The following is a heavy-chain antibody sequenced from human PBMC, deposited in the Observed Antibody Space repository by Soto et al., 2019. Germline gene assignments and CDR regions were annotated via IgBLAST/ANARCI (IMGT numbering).Heavy chain of an antibody. J-gene: IGHJ5*02. CDR3: ATGGIAGHWFDP. Sequence: QVQLQESGPGLVKPSQTLSLTCTVSGDSISNGGFYYSWIRQHPGQGLEWVGYIFHSGSTLSNPSLRSRVTLSADTSKNQLFLKLTSVTAADTAVYYCATGGIAGHWFDPWGQGTLVTVSA. V-gene: IGHV4-31*03. CDR1: GDSISNGGFY. CDR2: IFHSGST. D-gene: IGHD2-15*01.